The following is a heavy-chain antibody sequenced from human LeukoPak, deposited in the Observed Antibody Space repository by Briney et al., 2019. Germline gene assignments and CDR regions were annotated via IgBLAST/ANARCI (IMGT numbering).Heavy chain of an antibody. CDR1: GYTFTSYG. J-gene: IGHJ4*02. Sequence: GASVKVSCKASGYTFTSYGISWVRQAPGQGLEWMGWISAYNGNTNYAQKLQGRVTMTTDTSTSTAYMELRSLRSDDTAVYYCARAPASEYYYGSGSYFLDYWGQGTLVTVSS. V-gene: IGHV1-18*01. CDR3: ARAPASEYYYGSGSYFLDY. D-gene: IGHD3-10*01. CDR2: ISAYNGNT.